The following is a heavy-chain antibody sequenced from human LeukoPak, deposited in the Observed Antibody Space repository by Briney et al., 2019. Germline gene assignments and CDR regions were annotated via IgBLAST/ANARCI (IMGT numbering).Heavy chain of an antibody. CDR3: ARDVYCSGGNCYYYFDY. Sequence: ASVKVSCKASGYTFTSYDIAWVRQAPGQGLQWMAGISAYNGDTNYAQKLQGRVTMTTDTSTSTAYMELTSLNSDDTAVYYCARDVYCSGGNCYYYFDYWGQGTLVTVSS. V-gene: IGHV1-18*01. CDR2: ISAYNGDT. CDR1: GYTFTSYD. J-gene: IGHJ4*02. D-gene: IGHD2-15*01.